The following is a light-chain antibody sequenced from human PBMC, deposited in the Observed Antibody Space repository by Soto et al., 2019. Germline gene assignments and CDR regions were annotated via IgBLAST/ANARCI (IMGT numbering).Light chain of an antibody. CDR3: QSYDSRLSGSGV. CDR2: GKS. V-gene: IGLV1-40*01. CDR1: SSNIGAGYD. J-gene: IGLJ2*01. Sequence: QAVVTQPPSVSGAPGQRVTISCTGSSSNIGAGYDVHWYQLLPGTAPKLLIYGKSNRPSGVPDRFSGSKSGTSASLAITGLQAEDEADYYCQSYDSRLSGSGVFGGGTKVTVL.